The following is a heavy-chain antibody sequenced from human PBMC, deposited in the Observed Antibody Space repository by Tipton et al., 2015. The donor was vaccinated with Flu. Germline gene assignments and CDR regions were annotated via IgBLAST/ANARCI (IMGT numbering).Heavy chain of an antibody. J-gene: IGHJ6*02. D-gene: IGHD6-25*01. CDR1: GYTFTSYD. Sequence: QLVQSGAEVKKPGASVKVSCKASGYTFTSYDINWVRQATGQGLEWMGWMNPNSGNTGYAQKFQGRVTMTRNTSISTAYMELSSLGSEDTAAYYCAGRRAAGATPNRSTPPHLDVWGQGTTVTVSS. CDR2: MNPNSGNT. CDR3: AGRRAAGATPNRSTPPHLDV. V-gene: IGHV1-8*01.